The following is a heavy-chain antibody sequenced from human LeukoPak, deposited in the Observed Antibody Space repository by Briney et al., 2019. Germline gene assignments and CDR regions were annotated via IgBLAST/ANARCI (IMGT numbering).Heavy chain of an antibody. CDR2: TSYHGNDQ. CDR1: GSTFNNYG. Sequence: PGGSLRLSCAASGSTFNNYGMHWVRQAPGKGLEWVTFTSYHGNDQYYADSVQGRFIISRDNSKNTLYLQINSLTIEDTAVYYCAKDVSTGWSFDYWGQGALVTVSS. D-gene: IGHD6-19*01. CDR3: AKDVSTGWSFDY. J-gene: IGHJ4*02. V-gene: IGHV3-30*02.